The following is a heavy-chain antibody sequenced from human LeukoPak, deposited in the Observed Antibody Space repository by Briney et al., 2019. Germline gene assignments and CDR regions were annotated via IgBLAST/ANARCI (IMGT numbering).Heavy chain of an antibody. D-gene: IGHD3-22*01. CDR1: GSTFYDYA. CDR3: AKGWAYYDSSGYFDY. CDR2: ISWNSGSI. Sequence: PGRSLRLSCAASGSTFYDYAMHWVRQAPGKGLEWVSGISWNSGSIGYADSVKGRFTISRDNAKNSLYLQMNSLRAEDTALYYCAKGWAYYDSSGYFDYWGQGTLVTVSS. J-gene: IGHJ4*02. V-gene: IGHV3-9*01.